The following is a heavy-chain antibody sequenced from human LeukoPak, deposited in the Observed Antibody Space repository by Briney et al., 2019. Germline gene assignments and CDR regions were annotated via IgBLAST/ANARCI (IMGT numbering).Heavy chain of an antibody. CDR2: TLLNGNNN. CDR3: ARDRLEALAGTRGFDY. V-gene: IGHV3-30*02. Sequence: PGGSLRLSCAASGFTFSNYGMHWVRQAPGKGLEWVALTLLNGNNNYYADSVKGRFTISRDNSKNTLYLQMNSLRPEDTAVYSCARDRLEALAGTRGFDYWGQGILATVSS. D-gene: IGHD6-19*01. CDR1: GFTFSNYG. J-gene: IGHJ4*02.